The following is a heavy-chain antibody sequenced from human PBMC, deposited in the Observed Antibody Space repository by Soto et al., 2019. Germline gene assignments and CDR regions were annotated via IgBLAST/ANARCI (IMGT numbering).Heavy chain of an antibody. V-gene: IGHV4-61*01. J-gene: IGHJ6*02. D-gene: IGHD3-3*01. CDR1: GGSVRSANSY. Sequence: QVQLQESGPGLVKPSETLSLTCTVSGGSVRSANSYWSWIRQPPGKGLEWIGYMYYRGNSNFNPSLKSRATISVDMSKNQFSLKLSSVTAADTAVYYCARDPFRIMISGDIYYYGLDVWGQGTTVTVSS. CDR2: MYYRGNS. CDR3: ARDPFRIMISGDIYYYGLDV.